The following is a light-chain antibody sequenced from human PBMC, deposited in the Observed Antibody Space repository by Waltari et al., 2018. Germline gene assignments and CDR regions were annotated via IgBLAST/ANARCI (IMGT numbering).Light chain of an antibody. CDR3: QQYGSSPPYT. Sequence: GERATLSCRASQSVSSSYLAWYQQKPGQAPRLLIYGASSRATGIPDRFSGSGSGTDFTLTISRLEPEDFAVYYCQQYGSSPPYTFGQGTKLEIK. CDR1: QSVSSSY. CDR2: GAS. V-gene: IGKV3-20*01. J-gene: IGKJ2*01.